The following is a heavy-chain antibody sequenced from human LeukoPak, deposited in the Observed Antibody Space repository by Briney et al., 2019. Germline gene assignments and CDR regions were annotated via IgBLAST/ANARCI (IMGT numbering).Heavy chain of an antibody. CDR3: AKRGLGDREAFDI. CDR2: NSGSGGST. D-gene: IGHD2-21*02. V-gene: IGHV3-23*01. Sequence: HPGGSLRLSCAASGFTFNTYVMSWVRQAPGKGLEWVSSNSGSGGSTYYADSVEGRFTISRDNSKNTLYLQMNSLRAEDTAVYYCAKRGLGDREAFDIWGQGTMVTVSS. CDR1: GFTFNTYV. J-gene: IGHJ3*02.